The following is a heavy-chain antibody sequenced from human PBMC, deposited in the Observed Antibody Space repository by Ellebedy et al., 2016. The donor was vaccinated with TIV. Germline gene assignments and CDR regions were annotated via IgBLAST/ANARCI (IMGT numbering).Heavy chain of an antibody. Sequence: GESLKISCSASGFRFSTYTMNWVRQAPGQGLEWVSGVLGGGDSTFYAESVKGRFTISRDNSKNTLYLQMNSLRAEDTAVYYCARGDHHDYGDYLDYWGQGTLVTVSS. D-gene: IGHD4-17*01. CDR3: ARGDHHDYGDYLDY. V-gene: IGHV3-23*01. J-gene: IGHJ4*02. CDR1: GFRFSTYT. CDR2: VLGGGDST.